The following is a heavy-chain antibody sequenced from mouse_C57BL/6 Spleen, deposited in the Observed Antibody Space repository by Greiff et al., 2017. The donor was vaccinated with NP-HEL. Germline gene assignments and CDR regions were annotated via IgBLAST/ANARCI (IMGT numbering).Heavy chain of an antibody. J-gene: IGHJ1*03. V-gene: IGHV1-7*01. CDR2: INPSSGYT. CDR3: ARARETTVVPYVDV. D-gene: IGHD1-1*01. Sequence: VQLQQSGAELAKPGASVKLSCKASGYTFTSYWMHWVKQRPGQGLEWIGYINPSSGYTKYNQKFKAKATLTADKSSSTAYMQLSSLTYEDSAVYYCARARETTVVPYVDVWGTGTTVTVSS. CDR1: GYTFTSYW.